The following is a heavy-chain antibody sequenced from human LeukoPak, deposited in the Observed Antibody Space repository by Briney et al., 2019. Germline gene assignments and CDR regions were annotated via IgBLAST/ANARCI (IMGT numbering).Heavy chain of an antibody. CDR1: GFTFSSDG. V-gene: IGHV3-33*01. CDR3: ARDLGVPAARFYYYGMDV. D-gene: IGHD2-2*01. CDR2: IWYDGSNK. J-gene: IGHJ6*02. Sequence: GRSLRLSCAAYGFTFSSDGMHWVRQAPGKGLEWVAVIWYDGSNKYYADSVKGRFTISRDNSKNTLYLQMNSLRAEDTAVYYCARDLGVPAARFYYYGMDVWGQGTTVTVSS.